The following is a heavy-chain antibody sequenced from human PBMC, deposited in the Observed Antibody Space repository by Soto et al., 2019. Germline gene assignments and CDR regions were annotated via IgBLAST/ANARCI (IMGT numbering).Heavy chain of an antibody. CDR1: GYTFTSYG. CDR3: ARGDCSSTSCYYWFDP. V-gene: IGHV1-18*01. J-gene: IGHJ5*02. Sequence: ASVKVSCKASGYTFTSYGISWVRRAPGQGLEWMGWISAYNGNTNYAQKLQGRVTMTTDTSTSTAYMELRSLRSDDTAVYYCARGDCSSTSCYYWFDPWGQGTLVTVSS. D-gene: IGHD2-2*01. CDR2: ISAYNGNT.